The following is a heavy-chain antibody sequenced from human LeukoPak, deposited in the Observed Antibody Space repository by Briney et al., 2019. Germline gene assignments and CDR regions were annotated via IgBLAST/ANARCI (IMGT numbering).Heavy chain of an antibody. CDR1: GGSISSGNYY. D-gene: IGHD6-13*01. J-gene: IGHJ4*02. V-gene: IGHV4-39*07. CDR3: ARETLYSSSFDYFDY. Sequence: PSETLSLTCSVSGGSISSGNYYWGWMRQPPGKGLEWIGSVFHSGNTYYNPSLKSRVTVSIDTSKNQFSLNLSSVTAADTAVYYCARETLYSSSFDYFDYWGQGTLVTVSS. CDR2: VFHSGNT.